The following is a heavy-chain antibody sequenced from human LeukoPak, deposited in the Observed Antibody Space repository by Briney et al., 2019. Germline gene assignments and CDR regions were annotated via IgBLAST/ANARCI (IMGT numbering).Heavy chain of an antibody. V-gene: IGHV4-39*01. CDR1: GGSISSSSYY. Sequence: SETLSLTCIVSGGSISSSSYYWGWIRQPPGKGLEWIGSIYYSGSTYYNPSLKSRVTISVHTSKHQFSLKLSSVTAADTAVYYCASHKAVAGTFFDYWGQGTLVTVSS. J-gene: IGHJ4*02. CDR3: ASHKAVAGTFFDY. D-gene: IGHD6-19*01. CDR2: IYYSGST.